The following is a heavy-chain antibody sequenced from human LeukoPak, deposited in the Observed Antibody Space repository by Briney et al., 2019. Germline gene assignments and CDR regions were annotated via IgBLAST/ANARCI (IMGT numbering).Heavy chain of an antibody. CDR2: IDPNTGGT. CDR1: GYTFTDYF. J-gene: IGHJ3*02. CDR3: ARGRLISCSRSSCSPDAALDI. D-gene: IGHD2-2*01. V-gene: IGHV1-2*02. Sequence: ASVKVSCKAFGYTFTDYFIHWVRQAPGQGLELMGWIDPNTGGTNFAQKFQGRVTMTRDTSISTAYMDLSSLTYDYTAVYYCARGRLISCSRSSCSPDAALDIWGQGTMVTFSS.